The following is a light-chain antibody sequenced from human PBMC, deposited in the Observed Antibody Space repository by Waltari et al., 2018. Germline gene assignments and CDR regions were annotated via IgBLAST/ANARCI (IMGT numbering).Light chain of an antibody. Sequence: EIVLTQSPATLSLSPGERVTLSYRASQSVSSSLAWYHQKPGHAPRLLFHDVSNRATGIPARFSVSGSGTDFTLTISSLEAEDFAVYYCQQRSNWPPTFGQGTKVEIK. V-gene: IGKV3-11*01. J-gene: IGKJ1*01. CDR3: QQRSNWPPT. CDR2: DVS. CDR1: QSVSSS.